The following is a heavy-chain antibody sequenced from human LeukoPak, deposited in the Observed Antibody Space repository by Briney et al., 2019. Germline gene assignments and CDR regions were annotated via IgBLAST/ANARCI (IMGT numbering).Heavy chain of an antibody. V-gene: IGHV3-53*01. CDR1: GFTVSSNY. CDR2: IYSGGST. CDR3: ASGITMIVVAPDAFDI. D-gene: IGHD3-22*01. Sequence: GGSLRLSCAASGFTVSSNYMSWVRQAPGKGLEWVSVIYSGGSTYYADSVKGRFTISRDNSKNTLYLQMNRLRAEDTAVYYCASGITMIVVAPDAFDIWGQGTMVTVSS. J-gene: IGHJ3*02.